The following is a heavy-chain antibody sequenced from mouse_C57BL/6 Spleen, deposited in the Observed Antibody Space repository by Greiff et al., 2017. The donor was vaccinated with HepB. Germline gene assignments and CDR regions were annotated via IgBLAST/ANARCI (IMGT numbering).Heavy chain of an antibody. CDR2: IYPRSGNT. CDR1: GYTFTSYG. V-gene: IGHV1-81*01. J-gene: IGHJ4*01. D-gene: IGHD2-1*01. CDR3: AREGVYYGNYEGAMDY. Sequence: VQLVESGAELARPGASVKLSCKASGYTFTSYGISWVKQRTGQGLEWIGEIYPRSGNTYYNEKFKGKATLTADKSSSTAYMELRSLTSEDSAVYFCAREGVYYGNYEGAMDYWGQGTSVTVSS.